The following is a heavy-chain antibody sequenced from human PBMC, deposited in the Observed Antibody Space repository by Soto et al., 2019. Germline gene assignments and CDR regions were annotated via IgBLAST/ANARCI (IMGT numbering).Heavy chain of an antibody. J-gene: IGHJ5*02. D-gene: IGHD2-15*01. CDR1: GYTFTSYC. CDR3: GRMGQGIRWGYCSGGSCYSGDWFYP. V-gene: IGHV1-18*03. Sequence: ASVKVSCKASGYTFTSYCISWVRQAPGQGLEWMGWISAYNGNTNCAQKLQGRVTMTTDTSTSTAYRELRSLRSDDMAVYYFGRMGQGIRWGYCSGGSCYSGDWFYPWGQGTLVTVSS. CDR2: ISAYNGNT.